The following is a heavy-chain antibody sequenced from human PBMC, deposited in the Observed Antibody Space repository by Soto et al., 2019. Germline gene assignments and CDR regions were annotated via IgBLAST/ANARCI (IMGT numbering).Heavy chain of an antibody. J-gene: IGHJ6*02. D-gene: IGHD6-13*01. Sequence: PGGSLRLSCAASGFTFSSYGMHWVRQAPGKGLEWVAVIWYDGSNKYYADSVKGRFTISRDNSKNTLYLQMNSLRAEDTAVYYCARDGSSIAAAGTFYYGMDVWGQGTTVTVSS. CDR2: IWYDGSNK. V-gene: IGHV3-33*01. CDR3: ARDGSSIAAAGTFYYGMDV. CDR1: GFTFSSYG.